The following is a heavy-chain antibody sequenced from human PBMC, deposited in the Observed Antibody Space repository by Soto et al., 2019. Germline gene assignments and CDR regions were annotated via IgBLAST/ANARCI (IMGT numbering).Heavy chain of an antibody. J-gene: IGHJ5*02. CDR2: IYYSGST. V-gene: IGHV4-59*01. D-gene: IGHD3-9*01. CDR3: AGVNDILTGYNWFDP. CDR1: GGSISSYY. Sequence: QVQLQESGPGLVKPSETLSLTCTVSGGSISSYYWSWIRQPPGKGLEWIGYIYYSGSTNYNPSLKSRGTISVDTSKNQFSLKLSSVTAADTAVYYCAGVNDILTGYNWFDPWGQGTLVTVSS.